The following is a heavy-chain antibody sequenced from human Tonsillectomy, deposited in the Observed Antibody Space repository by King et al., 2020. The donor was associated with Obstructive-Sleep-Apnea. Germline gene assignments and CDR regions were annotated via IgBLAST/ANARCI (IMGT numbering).Heavy chain of an antibody. V-gene: IGHV4-34*01. CDR1: GGSFSGYY. D-gene: IGHD3-9*01. Sequence: VQLQQWGAGLLKPSETLSLTCAVYGGSFSGYYWSWIRQPPGKGLEWIGEINHSGSTNYTPSLKSRVTISVDTSKNQFSLKLGSVTAADTAVYYCARSDILTGYGYFDYWGQGTLVTVSS. CDR3: ARSDILTGYGYFDY. J-gene: IGHJ4*02. CDR2: INHSGST.